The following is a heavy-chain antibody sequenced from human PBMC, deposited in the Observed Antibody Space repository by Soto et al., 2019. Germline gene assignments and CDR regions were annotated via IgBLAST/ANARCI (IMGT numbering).Heavy chain of an antibody. Sequence: VQLVQSGAEVKKPGASVKVSCKASGYTFTSYGISWVRQAPGQGLEWMGWISAYNGNTNYAQKLQGRVTMTTDTSTSTAYMELRSLRSDDTAVYYCARGGRTLRFLEWLEYYGMDVWGQGTTVTVSS. V-gene: IGHV1-18*01. CDR1: GYTFTSYG. CDR3: ARGGRTLRFLEWLEYYGMDV. D-gene: IGHD3-3*01. CDR2: ISAYNGNT. J-gene: IGHJ6*02.